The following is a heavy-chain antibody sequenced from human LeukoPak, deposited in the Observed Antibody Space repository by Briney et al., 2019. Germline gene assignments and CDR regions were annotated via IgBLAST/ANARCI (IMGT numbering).Heavy chain of an antibody. CDR2: ITGSGGST. V-gene: IGHV3-23*01. D-gene: IGHD3-10*01. CDR3: ARELFDFDY. Sequence: GGSLRPSCAPSGFTFDNFAMTWVRQAPGKGLEWVSEITGSGGSTYYADSVKGRFTISRDNSKNTLYLQMNSLRAEDTAIYYCARELFDFDYWGQGTLVTVSS. CDR1: GFTFDNFA. J-gene: IGHJ4*02.